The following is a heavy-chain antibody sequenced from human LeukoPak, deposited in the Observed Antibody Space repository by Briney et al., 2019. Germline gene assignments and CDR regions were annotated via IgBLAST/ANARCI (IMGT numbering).Heavy chain of an antibody. CDR2: IYYSGST. J-gene: IGHJ4*02. V-gene: IGHV4-39*07. Sequence: SETLSLNCTVSGGSISSSSYYWGWIRQPPGKGLEWIGSIYYSGSTYYNPSLKSRVTISVDTSKSQFSLKLSSVTAADTAVYYCARGWYDLFDYWGQGTLVTVSS. CDR1: GGSISSSSYY. CDR3: ARGWYDLFDY. D-gene: IGHD2-15*01.